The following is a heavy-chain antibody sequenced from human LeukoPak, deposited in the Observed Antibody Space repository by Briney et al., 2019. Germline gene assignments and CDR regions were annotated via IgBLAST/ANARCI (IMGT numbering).Heavy chain of an antibody. CDR1: GDSINSLDL. J-gene: IGHJ4*02. Sequence: SETLSLTCTVSGDSINSLDLWSWVRQPPGKGLEWIGEVYLSGTAHSNPSVKSRVTISIDKSKNQFFLNLSSVTAADTAVYYCAGLVGRYSSGLYYYYFGYWGQGTLVTVSS. D-gene: IGHD3-22*01. V-gene: IGHV4-4*02. CDR3: AGLVGRYSSGLYYYYFGY. CDR2: VYLSGTA.